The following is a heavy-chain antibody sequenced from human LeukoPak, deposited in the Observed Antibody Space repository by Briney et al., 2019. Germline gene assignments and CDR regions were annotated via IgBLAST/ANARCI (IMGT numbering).Heavy chain of an antibody. J-gene: IGHJ4*02. Sequence: GGSLSLSCAASGFTVSSNYMSWVRQAPGKGLEWVSVIYSGGSTYYADSVKGRFTISRDNSKNTLYLQMNSLRAEDTAVYYCARGGIAVAGAFDYWGQGTLVTVSS. CDR2: IYSGGST. CDR3: ARGGIAVAGAFDY. CDR1: GFTVSSNY. D-gene: IGHD6-19*01. V-gene: IGHV3-53*01.